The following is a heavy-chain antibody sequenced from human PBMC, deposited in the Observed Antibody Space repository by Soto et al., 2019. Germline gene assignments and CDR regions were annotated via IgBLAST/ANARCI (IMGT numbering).Heavy chain of an antibody. CDR2: IFGSGST. CDR3: ARDRCSGGDCYLGY. Sequence: SETLSLTCTVSGGSSSMDGYYWTWIRQHPGKGLEWLGFIFGSGSTYYNPSLWGRVSISVDTSKNQFSLTLTSVTAADTAVYYCARDRCSGGDCYLGYWGQGTLVTVSS. D-gene: IGHD2-21*02. CDR1: GGSSSMDGYY. J-gene: IGHJ4*02. V-gene: IGHV4-31*03.